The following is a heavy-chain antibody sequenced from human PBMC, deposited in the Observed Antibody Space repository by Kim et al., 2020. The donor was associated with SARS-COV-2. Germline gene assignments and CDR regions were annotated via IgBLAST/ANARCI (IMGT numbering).Heavy chain of an antibody. J-gene: IGHJ4*02. V-gene: IGHV3-11*06. CDR3: ASLSIAAAVYFDY. CDR1: GFTFSDYY. Sequence: GGSLRLSCAASGFTFSDYYMSWIRQAPGKGLEWVSYISSSSSYTNYADSVKGRFTISRDNAKNSLYLQMNSLRAEDTAVYYCASLSIAAAVYFDYWGQGTLVTVSS. D-gene: IGHD6-6*01. CDR2: ISSSSSYT.